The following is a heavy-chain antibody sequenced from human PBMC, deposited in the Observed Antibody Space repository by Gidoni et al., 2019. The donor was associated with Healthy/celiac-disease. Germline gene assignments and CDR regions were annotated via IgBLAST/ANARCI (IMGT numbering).Heavy chain of an antibody. V-gene: IGHV3-49*03. CDR2: IRSKAYGGTT. CDR1: GFIFGDYA. Sequence: EVQLVESGGGLVQPGRSLRLSCTASGFIFGDYAMSWFRQAPGKGLEWVGFIRSKAYGGTTEYAASVKGRFTISRDDSKSIAYLQMNSLKTEDTAVYYCTRMLYDSNWYFDLWGRGTLVTVSS. J-gene: IGHJ2*01. CDR3: TRMLYDSNWYFDL. D-gene: IGHD3-22*01.